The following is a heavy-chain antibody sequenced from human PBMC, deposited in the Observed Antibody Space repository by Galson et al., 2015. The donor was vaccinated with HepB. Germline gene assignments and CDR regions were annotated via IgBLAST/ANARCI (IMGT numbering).Heavy chain of an antibody. Sequence: SVKVSCKASGYTFTSYHINWVRQATGQGLEWTGWMNPNSGNTGYAQKFHSRVTMTRNTSISTTYMELSGLRPEDTAVYYCAREELRYLDWLGYSYGMDVRGQGTTVTFSS. V-gene: IGHV1-8*01. CDR2: MNPNSGNT. CDR1: GYTFTSYH. D-gene: IGHD3-9*01. J-gene: IGHJ6*02. CDR3: AREELRYLDWLGYSYGMDV.